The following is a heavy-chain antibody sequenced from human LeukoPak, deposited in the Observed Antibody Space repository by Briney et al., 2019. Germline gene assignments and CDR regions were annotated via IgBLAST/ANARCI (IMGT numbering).Heavy chain of an antibody. CDR1: GFTFSSYG. V-gene: IGHV3-30*18. D-gene: IGHD2-8*01. J-gene: IGHJ3*02. Sequence: GRSLRLSCAASGFTFSSYGMHWVRQAPGKGLEWVAVISYDGSNKYYADSVKGRFTISRDNSKNTLYLQMNSLRAEDTAVYYCAKIEAYEGAFDIWGQGTMVNVSS. CDR3: AKIEAYEGAFDI. CDR2: ISYDGSNK.